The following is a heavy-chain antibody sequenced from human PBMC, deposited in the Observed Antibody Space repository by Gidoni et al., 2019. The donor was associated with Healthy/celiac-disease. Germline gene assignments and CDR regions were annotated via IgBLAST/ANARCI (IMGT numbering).Heavy chain of an antibody. Sequence: QLQLQESGPGLVKPSETLSLTCTVSGGSISSSSYYWGWIRQPPGKGLEWIGSIYYSGSTYYNPSLKSRVTISVDTSKNQFSLKLSSVTAADTAVYYCARLVAAAGTFDYWGQGTLVTVSS. CDR3: ARLVAAAGTFDY. D-gene: IGHD6-13*01. J-gene: IGHJ4*02. CDR1: GGSISSSSYY. CDR2: IYYSGST. V-gene: IGHV4-39*01.